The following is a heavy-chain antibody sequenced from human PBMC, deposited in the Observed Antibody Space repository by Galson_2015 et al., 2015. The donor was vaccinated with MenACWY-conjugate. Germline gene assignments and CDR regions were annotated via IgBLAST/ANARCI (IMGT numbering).Heavy chain of an antibody. CDR3: ARGGNLASMAGY. CDR1: GGTFSSYS. D-gene: IGHD3-3*02. J-gene: IGHJ4*02. CDR2: IIPFLDIA. Sequence: SVKVSCKASGGTFSSYSISWVRQAPGQGLEWMGRIIPFLDIATSAQKFQGRVTITADKSTSTAFMELSSLRSEDTAVYYCARGGNLASMAGYWGQGTLVTVSS. V-gene: IGHV1-69*02.